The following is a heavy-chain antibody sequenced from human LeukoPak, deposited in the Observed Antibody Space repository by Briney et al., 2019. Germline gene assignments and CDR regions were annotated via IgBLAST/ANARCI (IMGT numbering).Heavy chain of an antibody. V-gene: IGHV1-2*02. D-gene: IGHD3-10*01. CDR1: GYTFTGYY. Sequence: VASVKVSCKASGYTFTGYYIHWVRQAPGQGLEWMGWINPNSGGTNYAQKFQGRVTMTRDTSISTAYMELSRLRSDDTAVYYCARGGFGELLYGSENFDYWGQGTLVTVSS. CDR3: ARGGFGELLYGSENFDY. CDR2: INPNSGGT. J-gene: IGHJ4*02.